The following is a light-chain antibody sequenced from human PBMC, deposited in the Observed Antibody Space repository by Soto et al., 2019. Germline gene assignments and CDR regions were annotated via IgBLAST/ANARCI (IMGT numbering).Light chain of an antibody. CDR2: EVN. CDR3: SSYAGNNKGV. V-gene: IGLV2-8*01. Sequence: QSALTQPPSASGSPGQSVTISCTGTSSDVGGYNYVSWYQQHPGKAPKFMIYEVNKRPSGVPDRFSGSKSGNTASLTVSGLQAEDEADYYCSSYAGNNKGVFGTGTKVTVL. J-gene: IGLJ1*01. CDR1: SSDVGGYNY.